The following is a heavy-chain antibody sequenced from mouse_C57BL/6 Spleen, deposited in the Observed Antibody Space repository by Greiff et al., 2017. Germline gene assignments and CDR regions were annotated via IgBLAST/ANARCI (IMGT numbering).Heavy chain of an antibody. Sequence: EVQLQQSGAELVKPGASVKLSCTASGFNIKDYYMHWVKQRPEQGLEWIGKIDTEAGETKYAPKFQGKATITADTSSNTAYLQLSSLTSEDTAVYYCAWIYYDVDGGGWGKGTLVTV. CDR1: GFNIKDYY. D-gene: IGHD2-4*01. CDR3: AWIYYDVDGGG. J-gene: IGHJ3*01. V-gene: IGHV14-2*01. CDR2: IDTEAGET.